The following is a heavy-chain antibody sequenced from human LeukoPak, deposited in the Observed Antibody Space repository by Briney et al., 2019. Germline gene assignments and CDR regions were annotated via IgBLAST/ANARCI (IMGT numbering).Heavy chain of an antibody. V-gene: IGHV3-23*01. CDR3: AKANHGMYSGSYYNWFDP. J-gene: IGHJ5*02. CDR1: GFTFSSYA. Sequence: GGSLRLSCAASGFTFSSYAMSWVRQAPGKGLEWVSAISGSGGSTYYADSVKGRFTISRDNSKNTLYLQMNSLRAEDTAVYYCAKANHGMYSGSYYNWFDPWGQGTLVTVSS. CDR2: ISGSGGST. D-gene: IGHD1-26*01.